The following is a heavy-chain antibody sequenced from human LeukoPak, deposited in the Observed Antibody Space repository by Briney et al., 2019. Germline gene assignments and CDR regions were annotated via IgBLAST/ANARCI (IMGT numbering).Heavy chain of an antibody. CDR3: ARVDWLPRGGLIY. CDR1: GYTSTDYY. V-gene: IGHV1-2*02. D-gene: IGHD3-9*01. CDR2: INPNSGGT. J-gene: IGHJ4*02. Sequence: GASVKVSCKASGYTSTDYYIHWVRQAPGQGLECMGWINPNSGGTNYAQKFQGRVTMTRDTSIRTAYMELSSLRSDDTAVYYCARVDWLPRGGLIYWGQGTLVTVSS.